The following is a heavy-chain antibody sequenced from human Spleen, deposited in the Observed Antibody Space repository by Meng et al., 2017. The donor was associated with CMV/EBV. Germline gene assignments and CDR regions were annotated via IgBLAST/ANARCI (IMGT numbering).Heavy chain of an antibody. CDR1: GFTFSSYW. Sequence: GGSLRLSCAASGFTFSSYWMHWVRQAPGKGLVWVSRISSDVSSTTYAESVKGRFTISRDNAKNTLFLQMNSLRAEDTAVYYCVRSRYAMDVWGQGTRVTVSS. CDR2: ISSDVSST. V-gene: IGHV3-74*01. CDR3: VRSRYAMDV. J-gene: IGHJ6*02.